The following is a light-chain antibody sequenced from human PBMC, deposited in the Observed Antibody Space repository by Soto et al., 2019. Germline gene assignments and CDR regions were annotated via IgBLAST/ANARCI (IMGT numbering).Light chain of an antibody. Sequence: DSVMTQSPASLTVSLGERATINCKSSQSVLYSPNNKNYLAWYQHKPGQPPKLLIYWASTRDSGVPDRFSGSGSGTDFTLTITSLQAEDVTVYYCLQYYATPQTFGQGTK. CDR1: QSVLYSPNNKNY. V-gene: IGKV4-1*01. CDR2: WAS. CDR3: LQYYATPQT. J-gene: IGKJ1*01.